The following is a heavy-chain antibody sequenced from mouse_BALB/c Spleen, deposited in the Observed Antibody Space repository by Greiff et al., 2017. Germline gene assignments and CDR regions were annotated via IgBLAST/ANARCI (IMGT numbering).Heavy chain of an antibody. D-gene: IGHD1-1*01. CDR3: ARWVLLRSFDY. J-gene: IGHJ2*01. CDR2: IYPYNGGT. CDR1: GYTFTDYN. V-gene: IGHV1S29*02. Sequence: EVQLQQSGPELVKPGASVKISCKASGYTFTDYNMHWVKQSHGKSLEWIGYIYPYNGGTGYNQKFKSKATLTVDNSSSTAYMELRSLTSEDSAVYYCARWVLLRSFDYWGQGTTLTVSS.